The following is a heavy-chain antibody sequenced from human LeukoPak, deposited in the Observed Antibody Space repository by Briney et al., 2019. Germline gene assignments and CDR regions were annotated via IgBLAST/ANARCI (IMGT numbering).Heavy chain of an antibody. V-gene: IGHV3-48*01. CDR2: ISSSSSTI. D-gene: IGHD3-22*01. Sequence: PGGSLRLSCAASGFTFSSYSMNWVRQAPGKGLEWVSYISSSSSTIYYADSVKGRFTISRDNAKNSLYLQMNSLRAEDTAVYYCARDANYYDSSGYGRHFDYWGQGTLVTVSS. CDR3: ARDANYYDSSGYGRHFDY. J-gene: IGHJ4*02. CDR1: GFTFSSYS.